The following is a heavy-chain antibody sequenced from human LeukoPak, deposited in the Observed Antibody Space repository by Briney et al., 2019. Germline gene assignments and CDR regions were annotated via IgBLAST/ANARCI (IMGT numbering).Heavy chain of an antibody. D-gene: IGHD3-10*01. J-gene: IGHJ4*02. CDR3: AREMTYGSGSRWGPRLFDY. CDR2: INPSGGST. V-gene: IGHV1-46*01. CDR1: GYTFTSYY. Sequence: ASVKVSCKASGYTFTSYYMHWVRQAPGQGLEWMGIINPSGGSTSYAQKFQGRVTMTRDTSTSTVYMELSSLRSEDTAVYYCAREMTYGSGSRWGPRLFDYWGQGTLVTVSS.